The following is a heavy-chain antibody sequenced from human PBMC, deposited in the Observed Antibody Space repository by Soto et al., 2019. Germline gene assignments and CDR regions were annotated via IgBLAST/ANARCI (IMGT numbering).Heavy chain of an antibody. CDR2: IYHSGST. CDR3: ARDSSIAASGDY. Sequence: PSETLSLTCAVSGYSISSGYYWGWIRQPPGKGLEWIGSIYHSGSTYYNPSLRSRVTISVDTSKSQFSLKLSSVTAADTAVYYCARDSSIAASGDYWGQGTLVTVSS. D-gene: IGHD6-6*01. J-gene: IGHJ4*02. V-gene: IGHV4-38-2*02. CDR1: GYSISSGYY.